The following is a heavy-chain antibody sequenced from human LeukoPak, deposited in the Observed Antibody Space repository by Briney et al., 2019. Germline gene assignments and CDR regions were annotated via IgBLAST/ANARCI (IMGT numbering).Heavy chain of an antibody. CDR2: ISSSGSTI. Sequence: GGSLRLSCAASGFTFSSYYMSWIRQAPGKGLEWVSYISSSGSTIYYADSVKGRFTVSRDNAKNSLYLQMHSLRAEDTAIYYCARAPRFRLVGVPKGPFDPWGQGTLVTVSS. V-gene: IGHV3-11*01. D-gene: IGHD1-26*01. CDR3: ARAPRFRLVGVPKGPFDP. J-gene: IGHJ5*02. CDR1: GFTFSSYY.